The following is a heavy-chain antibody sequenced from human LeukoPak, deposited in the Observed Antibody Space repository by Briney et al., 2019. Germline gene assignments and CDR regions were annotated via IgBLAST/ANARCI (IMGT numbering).Heavy chain of an antibody. Sequence: ASVKVSCKASGYTFTSYGISWVRQAPGQGLEWMGWISAYNGNTNYAQKLQGRVTMTTDTSASTAYMELRSLRSDDTAVYYCARGLGGVDIVLMVYAQPNGMDVWGQGTTVTVSS. D-gene: IGHD2-8*01. V-gene: IGHV1-18*01. CDR3: ARGLGGVDIVLMVYAQPNGMDV. CDR2: ISAYNGNT. J-gene: IGHJ6*02. CDR1: GYTFTSYG.